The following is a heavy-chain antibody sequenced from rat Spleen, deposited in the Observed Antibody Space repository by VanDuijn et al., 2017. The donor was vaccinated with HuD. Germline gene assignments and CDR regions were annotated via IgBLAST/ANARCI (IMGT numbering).Heavy chain of an antibody. CDR3: AKDKDGGYVMDA. CDR2: INTDGGST. J-gene: IGHJ4*01. Sequence: EVQLVESGGGLVQPGRSLELSCAASGFIFRNYDMAWVRQAPGKGLEWVSSINTDGGSTSYLDSVKGRFTISRDNAENTVYLQMNSLRSEDTATYYCAKDKDGGYVMDAWGQGASVTVSS. V-gene: IGHV5-58*01. CDR1: GFIFRNYD. D-gene: IGHD1-11*01.